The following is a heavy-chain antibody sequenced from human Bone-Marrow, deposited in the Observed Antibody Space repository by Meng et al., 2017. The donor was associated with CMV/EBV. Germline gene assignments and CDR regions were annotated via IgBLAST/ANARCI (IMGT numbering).Heavy chain of an antibody. CDR3: ARTTYYDFWSGYAAPNYYYGMDV. D-gene: IGHD3-3*01. CDR2: ISSSSSYI. V-gene: IGHV3-21*01. CDR1: GFTFSSYS. Sequence: GESLKISCAASGFTFSSYSMNWVRQAPGKGLEWVSSISSSSSYIYYADSVKGRFTISRDNAKNSLYLQMNSLRAEDTAVYYYARTTYYDFWSGYAAPNYYYGMDVWGQGTTVTVSS. J-gene: IGHJ6*02.